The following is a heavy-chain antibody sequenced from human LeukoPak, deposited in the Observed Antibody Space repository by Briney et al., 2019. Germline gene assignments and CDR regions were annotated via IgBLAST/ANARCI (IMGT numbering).Heavy chain of an antibody. CDR1: GFTFSSYA. Sequence: PGGSLRLSCAASGFTFSSYAMSWVRQAPGKGLEWVSTISASGGSTYYADSVKGRFTISRDTSKNTLYLQMNSLRAEDTAVYYCAKVAVAATVIVYWGQGTLVTVSS. CDR2: ISASGGST. J-gene: IGHJ4*02. CDR3: AKVAVAATVIVY. V-gene: IGHV3-23*01. D-gene: IGHD6-19*01.